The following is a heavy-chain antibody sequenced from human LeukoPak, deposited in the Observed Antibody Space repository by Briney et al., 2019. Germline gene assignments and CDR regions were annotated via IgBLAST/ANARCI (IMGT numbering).Heavy chain of an antibody. CDR3: ARGKTDYYDSTAYRFDP. J-gene: IGHJ5*02. CDR2: INPNSGGP. CDR1: GYTFTSYD. D-gene: IGHD3-22*01. V-gene: IGHV1-2*02. Sequence: ASVKVSCKASGYTFTSYDINWVRQATGQGLEWMGWINPNSGGPNYAQKFQGRVTMTSDTSISTAYMELSRLTSDDTAVYYCARGKTDYYDSTAYRFDPWGQGTLVTVSS.